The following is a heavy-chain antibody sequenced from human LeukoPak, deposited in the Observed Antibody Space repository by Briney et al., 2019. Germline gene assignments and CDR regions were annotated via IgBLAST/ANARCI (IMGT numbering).Heavy chain of an antibody. CDR1: GYTFTGYY. CDR2: INPNSGGT. Sequence: GASVKVSCKASGYTFTGYYMHWVRQAPGQGLEWMGWINPNSGGTNYAQKFQGRVTMTRDTSISTAYMELSRLRSDDTAVYYCARDYGLISSGWTFDYWGQGTLVTVSS. D-gene: IGHD6-19*01. CDR3: ARDYGLISSGWTFDY. J-gene: IGHJ4*02. V-gene: IGHV1-2*02.